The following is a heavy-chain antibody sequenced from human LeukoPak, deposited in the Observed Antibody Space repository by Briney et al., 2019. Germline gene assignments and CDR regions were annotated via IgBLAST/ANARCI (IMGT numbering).Heavy chain of an antibody. V-gene: IGHV4-4*07. CDR2: IYTSGSD. CDR3: ARGFRFPHTAMVN. J-gene: IGHJ4*02. D-gene: IGHD5-18*01. Sequence: PSETLSLTCTVSGGSISSYYWSWIRQPAGKGLKWIGRIYTSGSDNYNPSLKSRVTMSVDTSKNQFSLKLSSVTAADTAVYYCARGFRFPHTAMVNWGQGTLVTVSS. CDR1: GGSISSYY.